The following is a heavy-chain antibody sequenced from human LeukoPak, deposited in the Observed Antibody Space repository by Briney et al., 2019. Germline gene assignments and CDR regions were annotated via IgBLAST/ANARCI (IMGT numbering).Heavy chain of an antibody. V-gene: IGHV3-30-3*01. D-gene: IGHD1-7*01. Sequence: GGSLRLSCAASGFTFSDYAMHWVRQAPGKGLERVAVISKDGSDKYYPGSVRGRFTISRDDSKNTIYLQMDSLRAEDTAIYYCARDYWWNYDYWGQGTLVTVSS. J-gene: IGHJ4*02. CDR1: GFTFSDYA. CDR2: ISKDGSDK. CDR3: ARDYWWNYDY.